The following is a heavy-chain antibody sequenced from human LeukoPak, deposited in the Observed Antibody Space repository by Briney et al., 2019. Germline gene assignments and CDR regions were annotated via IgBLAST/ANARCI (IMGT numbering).Heavy chain of an antibody. CDR2: ISGTGGNI. V-gene: IGHV3-23*01. CDR1: GFTFSSYA. D-gene: IGHD4-23*01. Sequence: PGGSLRLSCVVSGFTFSSYAMSWVRQAPGKGLEWVSAISGTGGNIYYADSVKGRFTISRDNSKNTLYLQMSSLRAEDTAVYYCAKSSTTCGYLCAVVTAWRPDYWGQGTLVTVSS. J-gene: IGHJ4*02. CDR3: AKSSTTCGYLCAVVTAWRPDY.